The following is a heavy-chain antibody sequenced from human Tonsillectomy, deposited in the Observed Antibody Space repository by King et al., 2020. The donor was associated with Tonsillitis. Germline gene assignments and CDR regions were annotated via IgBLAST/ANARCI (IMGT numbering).Heavy chain of an antibody. D-gene: IGHD4-11*01. V-gene: IGHV3-20*04. J-gene: IGHJ5*02. Sequence: RGEEGGGGGGKGGGRRREGGESGFTLEDDDRKGGGEGEGKGTEGGGGRKGRGGSTGYADPVTGRFTISRDNAKNSLYLQMNSLRAEDTALYYCARRAHDAYSTEGHWFDPWGQGTLVTVSS. CDR2: RKGRGGST. CDR1: GFTLEDDD. CDR3: ARRAHDAYSTEGHWFDP.